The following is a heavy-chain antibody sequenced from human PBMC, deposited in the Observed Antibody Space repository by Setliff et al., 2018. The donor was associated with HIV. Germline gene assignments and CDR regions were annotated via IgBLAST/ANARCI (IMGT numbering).Heavy chain of an antibody. CDR3: ARGYDFWSGKAPHWFDP. CDR2: ISHSGTT. CDR1: GASISSSYW. Sequence: SETLSLTCAVSGASISSSYWWNWVRQPPGKGLEWIGEISHSGTTNYNPSLKSRVSISVDKSKNQFLLRLNSVTAADTAVYYCARGYDFWSGKAPHWFDPWGQGTLVTVSS. V-gene: IGHV4-4*02. D-gene: IGHD3-3*01. J-gene: IGHJ5*02.